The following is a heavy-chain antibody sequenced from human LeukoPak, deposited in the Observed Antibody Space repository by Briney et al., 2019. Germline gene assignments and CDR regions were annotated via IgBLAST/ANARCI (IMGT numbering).Heavy chain of an antibody. J-gene: IGHJ4*02. D-gene: IGHD1-26*01. V-gene: IGHV3-48*04. CDR2: ISSFRSTI. CDR1: GFTLSIYI. Sequence: GGSLRLSCEASGFTLSIYIMNWVRQAPGKGLEWISHISSFRSTIYYADAVRGRFIISRDSAKNSLYLQMKSLRAEDTAVYYCGRTQSSILDFDYWGQGTLVTVSS. CDR3: GRTQSSILDFDY.